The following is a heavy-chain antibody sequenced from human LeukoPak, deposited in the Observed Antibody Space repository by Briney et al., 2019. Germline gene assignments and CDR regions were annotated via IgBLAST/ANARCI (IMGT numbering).Heavy chain of an antibody. CDR3: AKAPYLSSGS. V-gene: IGHV4-34*01. D-gene: IGHD3-22*01. J-gene: IGHJ3*01. Sequence: PSETLSLTCAVCGGSFSGYYWSWLRPPPGKGLERIGEIDHSGTTNYNPSLKSRVTISLDTSKNQFSLILSSVTAADTAVYYCAKAPYLSSGSWGQGTMVTVSS. CDR2: IDHSGTT. CDR1: GGSFSGYY.